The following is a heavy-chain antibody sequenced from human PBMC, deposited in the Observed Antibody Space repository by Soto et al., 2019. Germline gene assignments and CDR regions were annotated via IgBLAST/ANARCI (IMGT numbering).Heavy chain of an antibody. CDR3: AKGYYDYVWGSYRLPIDY. CDR2: ISYDGSNK. D-gene: IGHD3-16*02. J-gene: IGHJ4*02. CDR1: GFTFSSYG. Sequence: QVQLVESGGGVVQPGRSLRLSCAASGFTFSSYGMHWVRQAPGKGLEWVAVISYDGSNKYYADSVKGRFTISRDNSKNTLYLQMNSLRAEDTAVYYCAKGYYDYVWGSYRLPIDYWGQGTLVTVSS. V-gene: IGHV3-30*18.